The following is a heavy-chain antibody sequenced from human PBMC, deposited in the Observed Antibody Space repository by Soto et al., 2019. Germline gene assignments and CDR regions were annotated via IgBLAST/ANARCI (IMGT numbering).Heavy chain of an antibody. Sequence: SQTLSLTCAISGDSVSSNSAAWNWVRQSPSRGLEWLGRTYYRSKWYNDYAVSVKSRITINPDTSKNQFSLQLNSVTPDGTAVYYCGREVLRLCRSTGCYNWLDPSGQGILVTIAS. D-gene: IGHD2-2*01. J-gene: IGHJ5*02. CDR2: TYYRSKWYN. V-gene: IGHV6-1*01. CDR1: GDSVSSNSAA. CDR3: GREVLRLCRSTGCYNWLDP.